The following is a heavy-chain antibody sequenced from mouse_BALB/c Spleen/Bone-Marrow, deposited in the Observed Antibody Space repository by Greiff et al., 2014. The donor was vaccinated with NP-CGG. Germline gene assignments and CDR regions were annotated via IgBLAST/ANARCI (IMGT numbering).Heavy chain of an antibody. J-gene: IGHJ2*01. V-gene: IGHV1S135*01. CDR1: GYAFTSYN. CDR3: AREGSSYGYFDY. Sequence: LVESGPELVKPGASVKVSCKASGYAFTSYNMYWVKQSHGKSLEWIGYIDPYNGGTSYNQKFKGKATLTVDKSSSTAYMHLNSLTPEDSAVYYCAREGSSYGYFDYWGQGTTLTVSS. CDR2: IDPYNGGT. D-gene: IGHD1-1*01.